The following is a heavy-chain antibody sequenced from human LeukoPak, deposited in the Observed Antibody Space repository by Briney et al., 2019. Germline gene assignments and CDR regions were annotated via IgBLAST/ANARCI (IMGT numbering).Heavy chain of an antibody. CDR1: GFTFSIYS. Sequence: PGGSLRLSCAASGFTFSIYSMNWVRQAPGEGLEWLSYISADSNTIYYADSVKGRFTISRDNAKTSLYLQMNTLRAEDTAVYYCAKGISIYSYFDNWGQGTLVTVSS. CDR3: AKGISIYSYFDN. J-gene: IGHJ4*02. CDR2: ISADSNTI. D-gene: IGHD3-16*02. V-gene: IGHV3-48*01.